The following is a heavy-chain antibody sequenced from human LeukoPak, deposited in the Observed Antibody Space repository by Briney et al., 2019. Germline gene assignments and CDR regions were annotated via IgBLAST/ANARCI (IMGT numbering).Heavy chain of an antibody. CDR3: ARGGRLRLGQLSLNYSFDY. CDR1: GYTFTGYY. D-gene: IGHD3-16*02. CDR2: INPNSGGT. J-gene: IGHJ4*02. Sequence: ASVKVSCKASGYTFTGYYMHWVRQAPGQGLEGMGWINPNSGGTNYAQKFQGRVTMTRDTSISTTYMELSRLRSDDTAVYYCARGGRLRLGQLSLNYSFDYWGQGTLVTVSS. V-gene: IGHV1-2*02.